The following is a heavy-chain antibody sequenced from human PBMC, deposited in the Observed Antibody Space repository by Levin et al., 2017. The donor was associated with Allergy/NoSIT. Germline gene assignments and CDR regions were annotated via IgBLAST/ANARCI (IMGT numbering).Heavy chain of an antibody. CDR2: ISNDGSTK. CDR1: GFIFSTKS. CDR3: ARDVRFMAGGEY. Sequence: RGESLKISCAASGFIFSTKSMHWFRQAPGKGLDWVAVISNDGSTKYYEESVKGRFFISRDNSANILYLQMNNVTAEDTAIYHCARDVRFMAGGEYWGQGTLVTVSS. D-gene: IGHD3-10*01. V-gene: IGHV3-30*03. J-gene: IGHJ4*02.